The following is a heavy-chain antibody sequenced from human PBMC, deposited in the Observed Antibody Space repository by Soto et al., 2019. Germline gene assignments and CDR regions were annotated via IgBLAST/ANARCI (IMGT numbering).Heavy chain of an antibody. CDR3: ARGNRNYYYGFDV. D-gene: IGHD4-4*01. Sequence: GGSLRLSCAASEFTFDKYYMTWVRQAPGKGPEWVANIKPDGSEQYYVDSVKGRFTISRDNANNSLYLQMNSLRAEDTAVYFCARGNRNYYYGFDVWGQGTTVTVS. CDR1: EFTFDKYY. J-gene: IGHJ6*02. CDR2: IKPDGSEQ. V-gene: IGHV3-7*01.